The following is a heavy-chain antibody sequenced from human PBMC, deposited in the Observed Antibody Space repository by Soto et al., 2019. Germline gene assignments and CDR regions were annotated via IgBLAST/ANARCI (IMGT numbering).Heavy chain of an antibody. V-gene: IGHV3-48*02. Sequence: EVPLVESGGGLVQPGGSLRLSCAASGFTFSSYSMNWVRQAPGKGLEWVSYISSSSSTIYYADSVTGRFTISRDNAKNSLYLQMNSLRDEDTAVYYCARESDDFWSGYYKGEIDYWGQGTQVPVSS. J-gene: IGHJ4*02. CDR2: ISSSSSTI. CDR3: ARESDDFWSGYYKGEIDY. CDR1: GFTFSSYS. D-gene: IGHD3-3*01.